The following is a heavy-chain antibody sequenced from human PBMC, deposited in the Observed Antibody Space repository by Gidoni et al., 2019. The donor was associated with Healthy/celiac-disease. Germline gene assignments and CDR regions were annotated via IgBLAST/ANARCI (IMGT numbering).Heavy chain of an antibody. V-gene: IGHV1-69*06. CDR2: IIPIFGTA. D-gene: IGHD3-10*01. CDR1: GGTFSSYA. Sequence: QVQLVQSGAEVKKPGSSVKVSCKASGGTFSSYAISWVRQAPGQGLEWMGGIIPIFGTANYAQKFQGRVTITADKSTSTAYMELSSLRSEDTAVYYCGRDVSLLGFGEKDIWGQGTMVTVSS. CDR3: GRDVSLLGFGEKDI. J-gene: IGHJ3*02.